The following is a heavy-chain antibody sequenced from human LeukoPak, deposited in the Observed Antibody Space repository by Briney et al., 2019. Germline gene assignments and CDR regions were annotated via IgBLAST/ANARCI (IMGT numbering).Heavy chain of an antibody. CDR2: IYYSGST. Sequence: SETLSLTCTVSGGSISGYYWSWIRQPPGKGLEWIGYIYYSGSTNYNPSLKSRVTISIDTSKNQFSLKLNSVTTADTAVYYCARAGRGYYDSSGYYFDYWGQGTLVTVSS. D-gene: IGHD3-22*01. J-gene: IGHJ4*02. CDR1: GGSISGYY. V-gene: IGHV4-59*01. CDR3: ARAGRGYYDSSGYYFDY.